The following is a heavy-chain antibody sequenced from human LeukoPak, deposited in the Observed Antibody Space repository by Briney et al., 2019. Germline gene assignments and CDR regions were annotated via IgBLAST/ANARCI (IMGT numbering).Heavy chain of an antibody. Sequence: GGSLRLSCAASGFTFSSYSMNWVRQAPRKGLEWVSYISSSSSTIYYADSVKGRFTISRDNAKNSLYLQMNSLRAEDTAVYYCARDRHYDSSGSSFFDYWGQGTLVTVSS. D-gene: IGHD3-22*01. CDR2: ISSSSSTI. CDR3: ARDRHYDSSGSSFFDY. CDR1: GFTFSSYS. J-gene: IGHJ4*02. V-gene: IGHV3-48*01.